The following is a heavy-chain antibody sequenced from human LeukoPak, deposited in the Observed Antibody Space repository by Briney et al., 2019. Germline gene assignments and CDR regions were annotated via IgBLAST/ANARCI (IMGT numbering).Heavy chain of an antibody. CDR3: ARASLSWFDP. CDR1: GGSISSYY. J-gene: IGHJ5*02. Sequence: SETLSLTCTVSGGSISSYYWSWIRQPPGKGLEWIGYIYYSGSTNYNPSLKSRVTISVDTSKNQFSLKLSSVTAADTAVYYCARASLSWFDPWGQGTLVTVSS. D-gene: IGHD3-16*02. V-gene: IGHV4-59*01. CDR2: IYYSGST.